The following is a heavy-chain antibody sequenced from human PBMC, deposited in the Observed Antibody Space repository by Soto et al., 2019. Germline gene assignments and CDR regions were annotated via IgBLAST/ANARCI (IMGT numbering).Heavy chain of an antibody. D-gene: IGHD3-22*01. Sequence: PGGSLRLSCAASGFTFSSYGMHWVRQAPGKGLEWVAVISYDGSNKYYADSVKGRFTISRDNSKNTLYLQMNSLRAEDTAVYYCAKDITMIVVVNNFDYWGQGTLVTVSS. CDR3: AKDITMIVVVNNFDY. J-gene: IGHJ4*02. V-gene: IGHV3-30*18. CDR2: ISYDGSNK. CDR1: GFTFSSYG.